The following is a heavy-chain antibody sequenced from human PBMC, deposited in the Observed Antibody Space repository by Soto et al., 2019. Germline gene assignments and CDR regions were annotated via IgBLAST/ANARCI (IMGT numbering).Heavy chain of an antibody. V-gene: IGHV4-34*01. CDR1: GGSVNGYY. Sequence: KTSETLSLTCAVYGGSVNGYYWNWIRQPPGKGLEWIGEINHTGGTHYNPSLKSRATMSVDTSKNQFSLRLSAVTAADRAIYYCATRITVFGLLIPPFDPWGQGTQVTVSS. CDR2: INHTGGT. CDR3: ATRITVFGLLIPPFDP. J-gene: IGHJ5*02. D-gene: IGHD3-3*01.